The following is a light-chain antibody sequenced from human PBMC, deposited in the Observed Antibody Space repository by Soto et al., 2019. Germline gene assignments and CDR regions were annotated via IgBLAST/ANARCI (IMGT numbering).Light chain of an antibody. V-gene: IGKV3-11*01. J-gene: IGKJ4*01. Sequence: EIALTQSPATLSLSPGERATLSCLASQSVSSNLAWYQQKPGQAPRLLIYGASTRATGIPARFSGSGSGTEFTLTISGLEPEDFAVYYCQQRKYWPPLTFGGGTKVDI. CDR3: QQRKYWPPLT. CDR2: GAS. CDR1: QSVSSN.